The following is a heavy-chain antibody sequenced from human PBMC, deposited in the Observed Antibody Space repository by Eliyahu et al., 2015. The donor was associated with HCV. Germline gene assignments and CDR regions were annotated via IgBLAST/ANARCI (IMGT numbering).Heavy chain of an antibody. J-gene: IGHJ4*02. CDR1: GFTFSSYG. Sequence: QVQLVESGGGVVQPGRSLRLSCAASGFTFSSYGMYWVRQAPGKGLEWGARISFDEDDKYYVDSVKGRFTTSRDNSKNTLYLQMNSLRAEDTAVYFCAKGGAGGSYQYLDYWGQGTLVTVSS. V-gene: IGHV3-30*18. CDR3: AKGGAGGSYQYLDY. D-gene: IGHD1-26*01. CDR2: ISFDEDDK.